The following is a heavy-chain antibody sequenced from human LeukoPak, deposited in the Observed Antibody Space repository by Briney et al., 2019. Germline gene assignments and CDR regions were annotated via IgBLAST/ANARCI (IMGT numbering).Heavy chain of an antibody. Sequence: GASVKVSRKGSGYTFTRYYIHWVRQAPGQGLEWMGWVNPNSGGTNYAQKFQGWVTMTRDTSISTAYMELSRLRSDDTAVYYCARDLRPDGDQAYYFDYWGQGTLVTVSS. CDR2: VNPNSGGT. V-gene: IGHV1-2*04. D-gene: IGHD4-17*01. J-gene: IGHJ4*02. CDR1: GYTFTRYY. CDR3: ARDLRPDGDQAYYFDY.